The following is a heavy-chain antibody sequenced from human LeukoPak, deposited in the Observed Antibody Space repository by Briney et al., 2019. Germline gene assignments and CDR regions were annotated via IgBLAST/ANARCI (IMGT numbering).Heavy chain of an antibody. Sequence: GGSLRLSCAASGFTFSSYAMAWVRQAPRKGLEWVSAISGSGGSTYYADSVKGRFTISRDNSKNTLFLQMNSLRAEDTAVYFCAKAKWDISYYGMDVWGQGTTVAVSS. V-gene: IGHV3-23*01. J-gene: IGHJ6*02. CDR2: ISGSGGST. CDR3: AKAKWDISYYGMDV. D-gene: IGHD1-26*01. CDR1: GFTFSSYA.